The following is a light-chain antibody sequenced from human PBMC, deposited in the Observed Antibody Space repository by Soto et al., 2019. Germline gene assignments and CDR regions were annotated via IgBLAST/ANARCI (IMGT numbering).Light chain of an antibody. Sequence: QSALTQPPSASGSPGQSVAISCTGTSSDVGGYNYVSWYQQHPGKAPKLMIYEVNKRPSGVPDRFSGSKSGNTASLTVSGLQAEDEADYYCQSYDSNLSGSLFGGGTKLTVL. V-gene: IGLV2-8*01. CDR1: SSDVGGYNY. CDR3: QSYDSNLSGSL. J-gene: IGLJ2*01. CDR2: EVN.